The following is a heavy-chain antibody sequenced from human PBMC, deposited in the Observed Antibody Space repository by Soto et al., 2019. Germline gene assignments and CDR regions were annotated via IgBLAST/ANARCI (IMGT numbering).Heavy chain of an antibody. CDR3: ARVGYSSTGTTFHYHGLDV. CDR2: IYPRGGTT. CDR1: GYNFTSHC. V-gene: IGHV1-46*01. D-gene: IGHD3-22*01. J-gene: IGHJ6*02. Sequence: ASVKVSCKASGYNFTSHCMRWVRQAPGQGLESMGIIYPRGGTTIYAQKFQGRVTMTRDTSTHTFYMELSSLRSEDTAMYYCARVGYSSTGTTFHYHGLDVWGQGTTVTVSS.